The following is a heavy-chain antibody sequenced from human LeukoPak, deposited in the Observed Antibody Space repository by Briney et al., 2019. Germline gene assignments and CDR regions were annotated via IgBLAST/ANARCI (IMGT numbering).Heavy chain of an antibody. D-gene: IGHD2-2*01. Sequence: ASVKVSFKASGYSFTSYGFSWVRQAPGQGLEWMGWISAYNGHTEYAQKFQGRVTMTTGTSTSTAYMELRSLRSDDTAVYFCARDRARSAMAREFQHWGQGTQVTVSS. CDR2: ISAYNGHT. V-gene: IGHV1-18*01. J-gene: IGHJ1*01. CDR1: GYSFTSYG. CDR3: ARDRARSAMAREFQH.